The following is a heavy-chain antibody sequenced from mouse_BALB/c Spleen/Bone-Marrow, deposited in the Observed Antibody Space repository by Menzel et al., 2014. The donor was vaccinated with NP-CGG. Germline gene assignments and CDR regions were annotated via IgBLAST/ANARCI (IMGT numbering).Heavy chain of an antibody. Sequence: VQLQQSGAELVKPGASVKLSCTASGSNIKDTYMHWVKQRPEQGLEWIGRIDPANGNTKYDQKFQGKATITADTSSNTAYLQLSSLTSEDTAVYYCARYYYGSSLFDYWGQGTTLTVSS. D-gene: IGHD1-1*01. CDR3: ARYYYGSSLFDY. J-gene: IGHJ2*01. CDR1: GSNIKDTY. CDR2: IDPANGNT. V-gene: IGHV14-3*02.